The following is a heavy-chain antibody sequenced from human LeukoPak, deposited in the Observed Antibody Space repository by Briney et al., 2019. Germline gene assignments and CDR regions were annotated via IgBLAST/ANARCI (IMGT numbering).Heavy chain of an antibody. J-gene: IGHJ6*02. D-gene: IGHD2-21*01. V-gene: IGHV1-18*01. CDR2: ISTYNGNT. CDR1: GYTFINYD. CDR3: ARDGGPPRTFRYNGLDV. Sequence: ASVKVSCKASGYTFINYDTSWVRQAPGHGLEWMGWISTYNGNTNYALELQGRVTMTTDRSTSTAYMEVRSLRSDDTAVYYCARDGGPPRTFRYNGLDVWGQGTTVTVSS.